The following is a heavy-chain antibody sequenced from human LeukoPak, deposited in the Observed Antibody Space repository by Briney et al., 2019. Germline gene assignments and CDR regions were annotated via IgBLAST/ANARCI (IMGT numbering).Heavy chain of an antibody. CDR2: MNLSGGTT. Sequence: TVSCKASGYTFTTHYMHWVRQAPGXGPEWMGIMNLSGGTTNYAQKFQGRVTMTRDTSTTTLYMELSSLRSEDTAVYYCARGRPGSGWSFDYWGQGTLVTVSS. CDR1: GYTFTTHY. D-gene: IGHD6-19*01. CDR3: ARGRPGSGWSFDY. V-gene: IGHV1-46*01. J-gene: IGHJ4*02.